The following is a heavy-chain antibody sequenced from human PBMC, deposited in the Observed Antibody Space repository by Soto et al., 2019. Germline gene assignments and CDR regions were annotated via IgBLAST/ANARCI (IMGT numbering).Heavy chain of an antibody. CDR2: IWYDGSNK. CDR1: GFTFSSYG. CDR3: ARDSGYDYNWFDP. D-gene: IGHD5-12*01. V-gene: IGHV3-33*01. J-gene: IGHJ5*02. Sequence: QVQLMESGGGVVQPGRSLRLSCAASGFTFSSYGMHWVRQAPGKGLEWVAVIWYDGSNKYYADSVKGRFTISRDNSKNTLYLQMNSLRAEDTAVYYCARDSGYDYNWFDPWGQGTLVTVSS.